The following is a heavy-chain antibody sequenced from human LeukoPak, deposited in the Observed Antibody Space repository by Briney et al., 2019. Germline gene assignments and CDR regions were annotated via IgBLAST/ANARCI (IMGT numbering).Heavy chain of an antibody. V-gene: IGHV5-51*01. CDR1: GYSFTTYW. Sequence: GESLKISCKASGYSFTTYWIGWVRQMPGKGLEWMGLIYPGDSDTRYSPSFQGQVTISADKSISTAYLQWSSLKASDSAMYYCARPAMASNAFDIWGQGTMVTVSS. CDR2: IYPGDSDT. J-gene: IGHJ3*02. CDR3: ARPAMASNAFDI. D-gene: IGHD5-24*01.